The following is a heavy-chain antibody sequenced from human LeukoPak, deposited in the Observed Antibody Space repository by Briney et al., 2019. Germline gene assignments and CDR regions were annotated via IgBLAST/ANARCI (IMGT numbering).Heavy chain of an antibody. V-gene: IGHV1-46*01. J-gene: IGHJ3*02. CDR1: GYTFTGYY. CDR2: INPSGGST. CDR3: ARDSGNDAFDI. Sequence: GASVKVSCKASGYTFTGYYMHWVRQAPGQGLEWMGIINPSGGSTSYAQKFQGRVTMTRDTSTSTVYMELSSLRSEDTAVYYCARDSGNDAFDIWGQGTMVTVSS. D-gene: IGHD3-10*01.